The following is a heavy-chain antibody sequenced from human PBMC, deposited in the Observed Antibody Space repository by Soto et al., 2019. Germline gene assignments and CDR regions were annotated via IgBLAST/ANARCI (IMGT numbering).Heavy chain of an antibody. V-gene: IGHV3-30-3*01. D-gene: IGHD6-13*01. J-gene: IGHJ4*02. CDR1: GFTFSSYA. Sequence: PGGSLRLSCAASGFTFSSYAMHWVRQAPGKGLEWVAVISYDGSNKYYADSVKGRFTISRDNSKNTLYLQMNSLRAEDMAVYYCARGRIAAAGYWGQGTLVTVSS. CDR2: ISYDGSNK. CDR3: ARGRIAAAGY.